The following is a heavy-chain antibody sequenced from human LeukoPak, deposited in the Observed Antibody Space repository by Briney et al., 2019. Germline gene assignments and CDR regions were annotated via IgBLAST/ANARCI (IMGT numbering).Heavy chain of an antibody. Sequence: SVKVSCKASGGTFSSYAISWVRQAPGQGLEWMGGIIPIFGTANYAQKFQGRVTITADKSTSTAYMELSSLRSEDTAVYYCARHSGYYNDYYYYYYMDVWGKGTTVTVSS. D-gene: IGHD3-22*01. CDR3: ARHSGYYNDYYYYYYMDV. J-gene: IGHJ6*03. CDR2: IIPIFGTA. CDR1: GGTFSSYA. V-gene: IGHV1-69*06.